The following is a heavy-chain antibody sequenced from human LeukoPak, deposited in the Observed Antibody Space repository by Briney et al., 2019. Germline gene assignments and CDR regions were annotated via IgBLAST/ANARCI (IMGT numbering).Heavy chain of an antibody. CDR1: GYSISSGYY. V-gene: IGHV4-38-2*02. J-gene: IGHJ6*03. D-gene: IGHD5-24*01. CDR2: IYHSGST. Sequence: SETLSLTCTVSGYSISSGYYWGWIRQPPGKGLEWIGSIYHSGSTYYNPSLKSRVTISVDTSKNQFSLKLSSVTAADTAAYYCARERERGEGEMGDYECYMDVWGKGTTVTVSS. CDR3: ARERERGEGEMGDYECYMDV.